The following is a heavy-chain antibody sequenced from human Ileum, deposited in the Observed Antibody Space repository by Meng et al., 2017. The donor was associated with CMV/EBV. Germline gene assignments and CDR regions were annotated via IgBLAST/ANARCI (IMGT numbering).Heavy chain of an antibody. CDR2: VHNNGGT. CDR3: AKDLPRGPSDY. D-gene: IGHD3-10*01. J-gene: IGHJ4*02. CDR1: GASLNNVNDY. Sequence: QLQLQGSGPGMVKPSETLSLVCTVSGASLNNVNDYWAWIRQSPGKGLEWIGSVHNNGGTYHNPSLRSRVTISVDTSKHQFSLRMNSVTAADTAIYYCAKDLPRGPSDYWSQGTLVTVSS. V-gene: IGHV4-39*07.